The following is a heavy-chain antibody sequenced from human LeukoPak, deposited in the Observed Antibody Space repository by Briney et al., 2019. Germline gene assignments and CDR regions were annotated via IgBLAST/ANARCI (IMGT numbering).Heavy chain of an antibody. CDR1: GGSFSGYY. Sequence: SETLSLTCAVYGGSFSGYYWSWIRQPPGKGVEWIGEINHSGSTNYNPSLKSRVTISVDTSKTHFSLKLSSVTAADTAVYYCARGRRYYYGSGSPRRSGYFDYWGQGTLVTVSS. V-gene: IGHV4-34*01. J-gene: IGHJ4*02. CDR2: INHSGST. D-gene: IGHD3-10*01. CDR3: ARGRRYYYGSGSPRRSGYFDY.